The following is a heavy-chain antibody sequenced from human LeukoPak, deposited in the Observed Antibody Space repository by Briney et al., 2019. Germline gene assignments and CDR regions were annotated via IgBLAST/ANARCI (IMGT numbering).Heavy chain of an antibody. V-gene: IGHV3-23*01. CDR1: GFTFSSYA. D-gene: IGHD3-16*01. J-gene: IGHJ4*02. CDR2: ISGSGGST. CDR3: AKSPGWDYVWGSSS. Sequence: PGGSLRLSCAASGFTFSSYAMSWVRQAPGKGLEWVSAISGSGGSTYYADSVKGRFTISRDNSKNTLYLQMNSLRAEDTAVYYCAKSPGWDYVWGSSSWGQGTLVTVSS.